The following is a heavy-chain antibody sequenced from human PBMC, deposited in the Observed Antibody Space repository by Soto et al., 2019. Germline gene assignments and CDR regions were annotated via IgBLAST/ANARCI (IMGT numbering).Heavy chain of an antibody. D-gene: IGHD2-15*01. CDR3: ARGAREDIAVVIGVRPGEYGVDV. Sequence: QVQLVESGGGVVQPGRSLRLSCAASGFTFRNYAMHWVRQAPGKVLECVAVISYDGGNKFYRDYVKGRFTISRDNSKNTLYLQINSLRYEDTAVYYCARGAREDIAVVIGVRPGEYGVDVWGQGTTVTVSS. CDR2: ISYDGGNK. V-gene: IGHV3-30-3*01. CDR1: GFTFRNYA. J-gene: IGHJ6*02.